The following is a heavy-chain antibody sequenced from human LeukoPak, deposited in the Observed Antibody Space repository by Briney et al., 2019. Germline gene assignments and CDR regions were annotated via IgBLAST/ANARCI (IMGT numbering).Heavy chain of an antibody. CDR1: GFTFSNYW. CDR3: ARETPRRGETRDGYR. D-gene: IGHD5-24*01. CDR2: FKQDGSET. J-gene: IGHJ4*02. Sequence: PGGSLRLSCAASGFTFSNYWMNWVRQAPGKGLECLANFKQDGSETYYADSVKGRFTISRDNAKNSLYLQMNSLRAEDTAVYYCARETPRRGETRDGYRWGQGTLVTVSS. V-gene: IGHV3-7*01.